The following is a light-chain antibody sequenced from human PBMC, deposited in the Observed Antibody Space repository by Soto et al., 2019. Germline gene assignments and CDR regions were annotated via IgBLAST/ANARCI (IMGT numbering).Light chain of an antibody. CDR3: AAWDDSLSCRV. J-gene: IGLJ3*02. CDR2: NNN. V-gene: IGLV1-47*02. Sequence: QSVLTQPPSASGIPGQRVTISCSGSSSNIGNNYVSWYQQLPGTAPKLLMYNNNQRPSGVPDRFSGSKSGTSASLDIGGLRTEDEADYYCAAWDDSLSCRVFGGGTKLTVL. CDR1: SSNIGNNY.